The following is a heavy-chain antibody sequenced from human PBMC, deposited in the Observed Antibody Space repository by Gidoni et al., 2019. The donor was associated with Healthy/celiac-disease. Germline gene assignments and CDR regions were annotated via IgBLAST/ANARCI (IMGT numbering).Heavy chain of an antibody. V-gene: IGHV3-30*18. J-gene: IGHJ4*02. Sequence: QVQLVESGGGVVQPGMSLRLPCAASGFTFSSYGMHWVRQAPGKGLVWVAVISYDGSNKYYADSVKGRFTIARDNSKNTLYLQMNSLRAEDTAVYYCAKDQARVTMVRGVITDWGQGTLVTVSS. CDR1: GFTFSSYG. D-gene: IGHD3-10*01. CDR3: AKDQARVTMVRGVITD. CDR2: ISYDGSNK.